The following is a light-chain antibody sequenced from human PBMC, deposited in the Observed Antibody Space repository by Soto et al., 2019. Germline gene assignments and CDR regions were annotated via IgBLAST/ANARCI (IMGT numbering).Light chain of an antibody. CDR2: DVN. CDR3: CSYTTISSYV. Sequence: QSALTQPASVSGSPGQSITISCTGSSSDVGYYIFVSWYQQHPGKAPKLMIYDVNNRPSGVSNRFSGSKSGNTASLTISGLQAEDEADYYCCSYTTISSYVFGTGTKVTVL. CDR1: SSDVGYYIF. J-gene: IGLJ1*01. V-gene: IGLV2-14*01.